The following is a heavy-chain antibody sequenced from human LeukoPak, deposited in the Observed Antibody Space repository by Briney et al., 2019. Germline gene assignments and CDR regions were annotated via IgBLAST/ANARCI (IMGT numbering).Heavy chain of an antibody. V-gene: IGHV3-48*04. CDR2: ISNSGTAI. CDR3: ARLMFLWPPIYFDY. CDR1: GFIFSSYW. D-gene: IGHD2-8*01. J-gene: IGHJ4*02. Sequence: GGSLRLSCAASGFIFSSYWMSWVRQVPGKGLEWVSSISNSGTAIYYADSVKGRFTISRDNPGNSVYLQMNSLRAEDTAVYYCARLMFLWPPIYFDYWGQGTLVTVSS.